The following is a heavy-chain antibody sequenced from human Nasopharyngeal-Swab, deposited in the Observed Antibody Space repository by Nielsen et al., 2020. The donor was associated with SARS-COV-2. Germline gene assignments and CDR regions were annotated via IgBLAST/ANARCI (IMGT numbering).Heavy chain of an antibody. D-gene: IGHD3-16*01. V-gene: IGHV3-53*01. CDR2: IYSGGST. J-gene: IGHJ4*02. CDR1: AFTVSSNY. CDR3: ARDMGGMEGY. Sequence: GESLKISCAASAFTVSSNYMSWVRQAPGKGLEWVSVIYSGGSTYYADSVKGRFTISRDNSKNTLYLQMNSLRAEDTAVYYCARDMGGMEGYWGQGTLVTVSS.